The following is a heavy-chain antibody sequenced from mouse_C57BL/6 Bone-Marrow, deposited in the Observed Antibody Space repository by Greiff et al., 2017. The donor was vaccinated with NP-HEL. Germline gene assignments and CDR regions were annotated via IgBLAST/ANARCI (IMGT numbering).Heavy chain of an antibody. J-gene: IGHJ3*01. CDR3: ASYGYVRFAY. D-gene: IGHD2-2*01. CDR1: GYAFTNYL. Sequence: QVQLQQSGAELVRPGTSVKVSCKASGYAFTNYLIEWVKQRPGQGLEWIGVINPGSGSTNYNEKFKSKATLTVDKASSTAYMQLSSLTSEDSAVYYCASYGYVRFAYWGKGTLVTVAA. CDR2: INPGSGST. V-gene: IGHV1-54*01.